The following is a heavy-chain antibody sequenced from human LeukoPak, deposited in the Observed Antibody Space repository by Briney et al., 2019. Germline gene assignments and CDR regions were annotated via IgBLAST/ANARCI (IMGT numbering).Heavy chain of an antibody. D-gene: IGHD5-24*01. Sequence: GGSLRLSCAASGFTFSSYSMNWVRQAPGKGLEWVSYISSSSSTIYYADSVKGRFTISRDNAKNSLYLQMNSLRAEDTAVYYCAHLPLTSVGMATRNDAFDIWGQGTMVTVSS. CDR1: GFTFSSYS. CDR2: ISSSSSTI. J-gene: IGHJ3*02. V-gene: IGHV3-48*04. CDR3: AHLPLTSVGMATRNDAFDI.